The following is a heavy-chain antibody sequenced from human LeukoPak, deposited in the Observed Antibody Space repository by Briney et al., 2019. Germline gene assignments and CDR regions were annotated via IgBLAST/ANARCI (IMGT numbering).Heavy chain of an antibody. Sequence: ASVKVSCKASGGTFSSYAISWVRQAPGQGLEWMGRINPNSGGTNYAQKFQGRVTMTRDTSISTVYMELSRLRSDDTAVYYCARVGYYESSGYYEYWGQGTPVTVSS. J-gene: IGHJ4*02. CDR2: INPNSGGT. CDR1: GGTFSSYA. CDR3: ARVGYYESSGYYEY. D-gene: IGHD3-22*01. V-gene: IGHV1-2*06.